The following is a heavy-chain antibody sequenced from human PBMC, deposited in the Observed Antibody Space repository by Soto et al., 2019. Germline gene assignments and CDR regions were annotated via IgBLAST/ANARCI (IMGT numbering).Heavy chain of an antibody. D-gene: IGHD3-22*01. CDR3: ARETDSSGYYPYYYGMDV. V-gene: IGHV3-7*05. CDR2: IKQDGSEK. Sequence: GGSLRLSCAASGFTFSSYWMSWVRQAPGKGLEWVANIKQDGSEKYYVDSVKGRFTISRDNAKNSLYLQMNSLRAEDTAVYYCARETDSSGYYPYYYGMDVWGQGTTVTVSS. J-gene: IGHJ6*02. CDR1: GFTFSSYW.